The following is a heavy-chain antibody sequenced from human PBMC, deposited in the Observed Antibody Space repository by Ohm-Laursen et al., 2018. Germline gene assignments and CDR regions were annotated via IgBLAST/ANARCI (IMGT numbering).Heavy chain of an antibody. D-gene: IGHD4-17*01. V-gene: IGHV3-48*01. CDR2: IDASGGTI. CDR3: ARGAPFYGGFDY. J-gene: IGHJ4*02. CDR1: GFTIRTYS. Sequence: SLRLSCSAPGFTIRTYSMNWVRQSPGKGLEWLSYIDASGGTIYYADSVKGRLTISRDNAKNSLYLQMSGLRGEDTAVYYCARGAPFYGGFDYWGQGTLVTVSS.